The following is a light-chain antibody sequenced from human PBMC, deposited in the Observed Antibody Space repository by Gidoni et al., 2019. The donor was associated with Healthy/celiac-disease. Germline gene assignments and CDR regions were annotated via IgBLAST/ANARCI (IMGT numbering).Light chain of an antibody. J-gene: IGKJ1*01. CDR2: KAS. CDR3: QQLGT. Sequence: IQMTQSPSTLSASVGDRVTITCRASPRISSWLAWYLRKPGKAPKLLIYKASSLESGVPSRFRGSGSGTEFTLTISSLQPDDFATYYCQQLGTFGQGTKVEIK. CDR1: PRISSW. V-gene: IGKV1-5*03.